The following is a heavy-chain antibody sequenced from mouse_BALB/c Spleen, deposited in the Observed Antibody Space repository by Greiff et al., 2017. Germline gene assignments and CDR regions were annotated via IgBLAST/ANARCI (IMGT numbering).Heavy chain of an antibody. CDR3: ARDYGSSYGWYFDV. D-gene: IGHD1-1*01. Sequence: QVQLKESAAELARPGASVKMSCKASGYTFTSYTMHWVKQRPGQGLEWIGYINPSSGYTEYNQKFKDKTTLTADKSSSTAYMQLSSLTSEDSAVYYCARDYGSSYGWYFDVWGAGTTVTVSS. J-gene: IGHJ1*01. V-gene: IGHV1-4*02. CDR1: GYTFTSYT. CDR2: INPSSGYT.